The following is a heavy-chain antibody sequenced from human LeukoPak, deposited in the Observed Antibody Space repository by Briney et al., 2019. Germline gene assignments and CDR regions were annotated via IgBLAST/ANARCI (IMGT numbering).Heavy chain of an antibody. CDR2: IRGSGGTT. CDR1: GFIYSTYA. D-gene: IGHD3-10*02. J-gene: IGHJ6*02. V-gene: IGHV3-23*01. CDR3: AKAPYVSSPYYYGMDV. Sequence: TGGSLRLSCAASGFIYSTYAMSWARQAPGKGLVRLSAIRGSGGTTWYVDSVKGRFTMSRDNSKNTLYLQMNSLRAEDTAVYYCAKAPYVSSPYYYGMDVWGQGTTVTVSS.